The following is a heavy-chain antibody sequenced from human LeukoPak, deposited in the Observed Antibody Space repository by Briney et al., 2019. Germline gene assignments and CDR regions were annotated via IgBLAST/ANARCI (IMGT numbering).Heavy chain of an antibody. Sequence: SETLSLTCTVSGGSISSYYWSWIRQPPGKGLEWIGYIYYSGSTNYNPSLKSRGTISVDTSKNQFSLKLSSVTAADTAVYYCARRSYDGSGYYYVDYWGQGTLVTVSS. V-gene: IGHV4-59*08. CDR3: ARRSYDGSGYYYVDY. CDR2: IYYSGST. J-gene: IGHJ4*02. D-gene: IGHD3-22*01. CDR1: GGSISSYY.